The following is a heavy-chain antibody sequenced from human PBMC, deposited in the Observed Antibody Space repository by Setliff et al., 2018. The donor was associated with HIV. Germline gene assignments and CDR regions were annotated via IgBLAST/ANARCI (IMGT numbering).Heavy chain of an antibody. J-gene: IGHJ6*03. CDR2: INQSGSR. CDR3: ARGRVDIVVTDYLDV. Sequence: SETLSLTCAVQGGSFTNYHWTWIRQPPGKGLEWIGEINQSGSRNYNPSLKSRVTISVDTSKNQVSLKLSSVTAADTAMYYCARGRVDIVVTDYLDVWGKGTTVTVSS. CDR1: GGSFTNYH. V-gene: IGHV4-34*01. D-gene: IGHD2-21*01.